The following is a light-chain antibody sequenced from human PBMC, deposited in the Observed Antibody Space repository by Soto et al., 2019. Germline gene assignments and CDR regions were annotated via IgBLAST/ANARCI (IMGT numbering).Light chain of an antibody. CDR1: SSNIGGNT. J-gene: IGLJ3*02. V-gene: IGLV1-44*01. Sequence: QSVLTQQSSASGTPGQRVIISCSGSSSNIGGNTINWYQHLPGTAPKLLMYSDNQRPSGVPDRFSGSKSGTSASLAISRLQSDDEADYFCASWDDSLNGPVFGGGTKLTVL. CDR3: ASWDDSLNGPV. CDR2: SDN.